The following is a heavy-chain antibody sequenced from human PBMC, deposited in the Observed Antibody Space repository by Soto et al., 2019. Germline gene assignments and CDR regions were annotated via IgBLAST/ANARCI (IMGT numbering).Heavy chain of an antibody. Sequence: QVQLVESGGGVVQPGRSLRLSCAASGFTFSSYGMHWVRQAPGKGLEWVAVISYDGSNKYYADSVKGRFTISRDNSKNTLYLQMNSLRAEDTAVYYCAKGDGGRAFQHWGQGTLVTVSS. CDR3: AKGDGGRAFQH. CDR2: ISYDGSNK. J-gene: IGHJ1*01. D-gene: IGHD4-17*01. V-gene: IGHV3-30*18. CDR1: GFTFSSYG.